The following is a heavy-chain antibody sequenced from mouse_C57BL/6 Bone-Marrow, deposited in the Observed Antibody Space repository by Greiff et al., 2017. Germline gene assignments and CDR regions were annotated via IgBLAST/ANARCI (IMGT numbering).Heavy chain of an antibody. J-gene: IGHJ4*01. V-gene: IGHV1-76*01. CDR1: GYTFTDYY. CDR3: AREENYARDY. Sequence: QVQLQQSGAELVRPGASVKLSCKASGYTFTDYYINWVKQRPGQGLEWIARIYPGSGNTYYNEKFKGKDTLTAEKSSSTAYMQLSSLTSEDSAVYFCAREENYARDYWGQGTSVTVSS. CDR2: IYPGSGNT.